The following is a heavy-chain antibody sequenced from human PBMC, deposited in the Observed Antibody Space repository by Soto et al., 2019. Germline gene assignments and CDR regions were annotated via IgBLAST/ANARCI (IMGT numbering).Heavy chain of an antibody. V-gene: IGHV3-21*01. J-gene: IGHJ4*02. CDR2: ISSTSSYT. CDR1: VCTFSSYA. Sequence: LVQSGGGLVKPGGSLRLSCAASVCTFSSYAMNWVRQTQEKGLEWVSSISSTSSYTHYSDSVKGRFTISRDSANNALFLQMNSLRAEDTATYYCARDLALAGNYWGQGVLVTVSS. D-gene: IGHD6-19*01. CDR3: ARDLALAGNY.